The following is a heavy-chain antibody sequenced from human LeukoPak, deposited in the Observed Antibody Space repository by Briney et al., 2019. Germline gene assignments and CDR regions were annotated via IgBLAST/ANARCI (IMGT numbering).Heavy chain of an antibody. J-gene: IGHJ3*02. CDR2: IYSGGST. Sequence: GGSLRLSCAASGFTFSSYSMNWVRQAPGKGLEWVSVIYSGGSTYYADSVKGRFTISRDNSKNTLYLQMNSLRAEDTAVYYCASNTAMSDDAFDIWGQGTMVTVSS. D-gene: IGHD5-18*01. CDR1: GFTFSSYS. CDR3: ASNTAMSDDAFDI. V-gene: IGHV3-53*01.